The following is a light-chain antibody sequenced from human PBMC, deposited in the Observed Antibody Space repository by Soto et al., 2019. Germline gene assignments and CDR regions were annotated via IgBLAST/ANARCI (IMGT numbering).Light chain of an antibody. CDR2: DVS. CDR1: QSISSW. Sequence: DHQMTQSPSPLSASVGDRVTITCSASQSISSWLAWYQQKPGKAPKLLIYDVSSLESGVSSRFSGSVSGTEFTLTICNLQPDDGATYYSQQYNSYSWTFGEGTTVEIK. V-gene: IGKV1-5*01. J-gene: IGKJ1*01. CDR3: QQYNSYSWT.